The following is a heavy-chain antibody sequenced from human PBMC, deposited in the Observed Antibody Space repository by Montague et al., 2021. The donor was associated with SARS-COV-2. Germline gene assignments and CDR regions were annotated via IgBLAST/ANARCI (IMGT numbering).Heavy chain of an antibody. CDR3: ARKDIALGYGVDA. Sequence: TLSLTCSVSGGSMTSAFYYWSWIRQRPGKGLEWIAYINSSGRTNYNSSLRSRLSISLDASNSQFSLKLSSVTAADTAVYYCARKDIALGYGVDAWGQGTTVTVSS. CDR1: GGSMTSAFYY. J-gene: IGHJ6*02. D-gene: IGHD5-12*01. V-gene: IGHV4-31*03. CDR2: INSSGRT.